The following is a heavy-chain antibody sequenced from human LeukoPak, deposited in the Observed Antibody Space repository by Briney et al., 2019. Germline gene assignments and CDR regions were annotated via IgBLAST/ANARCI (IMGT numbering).Heavy chain of an antibody. J-gene: IGHJ4*02. CDR1: GGSISSYY. CDR3: ARTACSGGSCSLDY. CDR2: IYYSGST. V-gene: IGHV4-59*12. Sequence: SETLSLTCTVSGGSISSYYWSWIRQHPGKGLEWIGYIYYSGSTYYNPSLKSRVTISVDTSKNQFSLKLSSVTAADTAVYYCARTACSGGSCSLDYWGQGTLVTVSS. D-gene: IGHD2-15*01.